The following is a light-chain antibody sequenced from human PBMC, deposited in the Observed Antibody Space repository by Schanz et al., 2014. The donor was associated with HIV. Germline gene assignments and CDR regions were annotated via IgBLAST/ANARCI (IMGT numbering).Light chain of an antibody. Sequence: QSALTQPRSVSGSPGQSVTISCIGTSSDVGGYNYVSWYQQHPGKAPKLMIYDVSKRPSGVPNRFSGSKSGNTASLTISGLQAEDEADYYCAAWDVLLNGPVFGGGTQLTVL. V-gene: IGLV2-11*01. CDR2: DVS. J-gene: IGLJ7*01. CDR3: AAWDVLLNGPV. CDR1: SSDVGGYNY.